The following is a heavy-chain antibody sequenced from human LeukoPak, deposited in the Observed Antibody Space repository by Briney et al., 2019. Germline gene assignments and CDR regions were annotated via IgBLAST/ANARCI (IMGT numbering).Heavy chain of an antibody. D-gene: IGHD3-16*01. CDR3: AKGTYYDYGYYFDY. Sequence: GGSLRLSCAASGFTFDDYAMHWVRQAPGKGLGWVSGISWNSGSIGYADSVKGRFTISRDNAKNSLYLQMNSLRAEDTALYYCAKGTYYDYGYYFDYWGQGTLVTVSS. CDR2: ISWNSGSI. CDR1: GFTFDDYA. J-gene: IGHJ4*02. V-gene: IGHV3-9*01.